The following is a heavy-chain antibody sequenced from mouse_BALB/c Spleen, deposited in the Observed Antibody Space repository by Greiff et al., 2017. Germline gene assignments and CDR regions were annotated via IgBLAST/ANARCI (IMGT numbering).Heavy chain of an antibody. CDR1: GYSITSGYY. D-gene: IGHD3-1*01. CDR2: ISYDGSN. J-gene: IGHJ3*01. CDR3: ARDRGTSFAY. Sequence: EVKLMESGPGLVKPSQSLSLTCSVTGYSITSGYYWNWIRQFPGNKLEWMGYISYDGSNNYNPSLKNRISITRDTSMNQFFLKLNSVTTEDTATYYCARDRGTSFAYWGQGTLVTVSA. V-gene: IGHV3-6*02.